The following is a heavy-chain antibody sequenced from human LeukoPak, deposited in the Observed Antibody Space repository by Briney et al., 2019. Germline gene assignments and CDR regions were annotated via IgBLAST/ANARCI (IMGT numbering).Heavy chain of an antibody. Sequence: GGSLRLSRAASGFTFSSYTMSWVRQAPGKGLEWVSSISSSSSYIYYADSVKGRFTISRDNAKNSLYLQMNSLRAEDTAVYSCARETDYNLDYWGQGTLVTVSS. V-gene: IGHV3-21*01. CDR1: GFTFSSYT. CDR3: ARETDYNLDY. CDR2: ISSSSSYI. D-gene: IGHD4-11*01. J-gene: IGHJ4*02.